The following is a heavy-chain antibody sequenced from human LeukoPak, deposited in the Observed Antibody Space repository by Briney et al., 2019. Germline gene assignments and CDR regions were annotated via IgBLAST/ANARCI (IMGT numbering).Heavy chain of an antibody. CDR1: GGSFSGYY. CDR3: ARESTYCSGGSCYRRPFDY. V-gene: IGHV4-34*01. J-gene: IGHJ4*02. CDR2: INHSGST. Sequence: PSETLSLTCAVYGGSFSGYYWSWIRQPPGKGLEWIGEINHSGSTNYNPSLKSRVTISVDTSKNQFSLKLSSVTAADTAVYYCARESTYCSGGSCYRRPFDYWGQGTLVTVSS. D-gene: IGHD2-15*01.